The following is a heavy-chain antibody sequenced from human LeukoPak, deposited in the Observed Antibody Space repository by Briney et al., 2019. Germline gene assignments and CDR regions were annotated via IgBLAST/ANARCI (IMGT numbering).Heavy chain of an antibody. D-gene: IGHD5-12*01. CDR2: ISSDGGNK. V-gene: IGHV3-30-3*01. J-gene: IGHJ4*02. CDR1: GFTFSGYA. CDR3: ARIVATRVDY. Sequence: GGSLRLSCAASGFTFSGYALHWVRQAPGKGLEWVAVISSDGGNKYYADSVKGRFTISRDNAKNSLYLQMNSLRAEDTAVYYCARIVATRVDYWGQGTLVTVSS.